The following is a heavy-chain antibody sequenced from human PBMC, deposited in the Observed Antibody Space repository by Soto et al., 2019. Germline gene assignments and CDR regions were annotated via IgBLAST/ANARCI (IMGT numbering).Heavy chain of an antibody. J-gene: IGHJ5*02. CDR2: IYYSGST. V-gene: IGHV4-31*01. D-gene: IGHD6-13*01. CDR1: GGSISSGDYY. Sequence: QVQLQESGPGLVKPSQTLSLTCTVSGGSISSGDYYWSWIRQHPGKGLEWIGYIYYSGSTYYNPSLKSLVTLSIGTSKCQFSLKLNSVTAADTAVYYCARARSIAADGILWFDPWGQGTLVTVSS. CDR3: ARARSIAADGILWFDP.